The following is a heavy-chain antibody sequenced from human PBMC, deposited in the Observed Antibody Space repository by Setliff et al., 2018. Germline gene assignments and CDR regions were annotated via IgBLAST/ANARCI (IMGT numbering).Heavy chain of an antibody. J-gene: IGHJ6*03. V-gene: IGHV4-39*01. CDR1: GGSISSSSYY. D-gene: IGHD5-18*01. Sequence: SETLSLTCTVSGGSISSSSYYWGWIRQPPGKGLEWIGSTYYRGSTYYNPSLKSRVTISVDTSKNQFSLKLGSVTAADTAVYYCARLDGAGLWSHYYYYYMDVWGKGTTVTVSS. CDR2: TYYRGST. CDR3: ARLDGAGLWSHYYYYYMDV.